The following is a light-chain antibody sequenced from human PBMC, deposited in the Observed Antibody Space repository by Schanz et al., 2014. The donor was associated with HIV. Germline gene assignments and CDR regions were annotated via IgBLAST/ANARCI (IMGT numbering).Light chain of an antibody. V-gene: IGKV1-17*01. J-gene: IGKJ4*01. CDR1: QGISSA. CDR2: AAS. CDR3: LHHYNYPLT. Sequence: DIQMTQSPSSLSASVGDRVTITCRASQGISSALAWFQQKPGKVPKRLIYAASSLQSGVPSRFSGSGSGTEFALTISILQPEDFATYYCLHHYNYPLTCVGGTKVEIK.